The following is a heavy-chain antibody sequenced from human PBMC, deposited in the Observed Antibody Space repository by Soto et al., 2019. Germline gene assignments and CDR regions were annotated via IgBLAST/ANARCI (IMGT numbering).Heavy chain of an antibody. CDR2: ISSSGSTI. CDR3: ARGTDYGGNSGDWYFDL. V-gene: IGHV3-48*03. D-gene: IGHD4-17*01. Sequence: TVGSLRLSCAASGFTFSSYEMNWVRQAPGKGLEWVSYISSSGSTIYYADSVKGRFTISRDNAKNSLYLQMNSLRAEDTAVYYCARGTDYGGNSGDWYFDLWGRGTLVTVSS. CDR1: GFTFSSYE. J-gene: IGHJ2*01.